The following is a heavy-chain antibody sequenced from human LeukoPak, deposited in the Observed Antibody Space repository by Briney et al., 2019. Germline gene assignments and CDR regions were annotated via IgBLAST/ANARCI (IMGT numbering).Heavy chain of an antibody. Sequence: PSETLSLTCTVSGGSINSYYWSWIRQPPGKGLQWIGCIHYSGSTNYNPSLKSRVTISVDTSKNQFSLKVNSVTAADTAVYYCARGAAVRGVIPSYWYFDLWGRGTLVTVSS. CDR2: IHYSGST. CDR3: ARGAAVRGVIPSYWYFDL. V-gene: IGHV4-59*08. J-gene: IGHJ2*01. D-gene: IGHD3-10*01. CDR1: GGSINSYY.